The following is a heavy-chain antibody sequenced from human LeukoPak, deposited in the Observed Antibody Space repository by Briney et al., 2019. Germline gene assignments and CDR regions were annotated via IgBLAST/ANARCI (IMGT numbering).Heavy chain of an antibody. Sequence: GGSLRLSCAASGFTFSLYWMTWVRQAPGKGLEWVANIKQDGSDKYHVDSVKGRFTISRDNAKNALFLQMNNLRAGDTAVYYCARVRVYSGKTTSFDFWGQGTLVTVSS. CDR3: ARVRVYSGKTTSFDF. CDR1: GFTFSLYW. J-gene: IGHJ4*02. D-gene: IGHD5-12*01. V-gene: IGHV3-7*01. CDR2: IKQDGSDK.